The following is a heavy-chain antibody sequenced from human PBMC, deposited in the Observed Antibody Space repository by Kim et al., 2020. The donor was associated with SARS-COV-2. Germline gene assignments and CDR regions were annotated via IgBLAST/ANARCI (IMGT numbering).Heavy chain of an antibody. D-gene: IGHD6-19*01. Sequence: SETLSLTCTVSGGSISSYYWSWIRQPPGKGLEWIGYIYYSGSTNYNPSLKSRVTISVDTSKNQFSLKLSSVTAADTAVYYCARHSGIAVAPAELWGQGTLVTVSS. CDR3: ARHSGIAVAPAEL. CDR2: IYYSGST. V-gene: IGHV4-59*08. J-gene: IGHJ4*02. CDR1: GGSISSYY.